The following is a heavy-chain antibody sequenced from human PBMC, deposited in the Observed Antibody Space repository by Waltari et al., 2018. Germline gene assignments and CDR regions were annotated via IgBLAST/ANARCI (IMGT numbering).Heavy chain of an antibody. D-gene: IGHD1-7*01. CDR2: INHSGST. CDR1: GGSFSGYS. V-gene: IGHV4-34*01. CDR3: AIPSNYLAIAFDI. J-gene: IGHJ3*02. Sequence: QVQLQQWGAGLLKPSETLSLTCAVYGGSFSGYSRSWIRQPPGKGLEWIGEINHSGSTNYNPSLKSRVTISVDTSKNQFSLKLSSVTAADTAVYYCAIPSNYLAIAFDIWGQGTMVTVSS.